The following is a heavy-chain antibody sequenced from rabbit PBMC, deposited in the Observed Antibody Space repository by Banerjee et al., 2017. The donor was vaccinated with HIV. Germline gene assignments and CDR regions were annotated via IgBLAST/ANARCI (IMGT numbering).Heavy chain of an antibody. V-gene: IGHV1S40*01. D-gene: IGHD7-1*01. J-gene: IGHJ6*01. CDR3: ARDPHNSADNSGHGYSYVNL. Sequence: QSLEESGGDLVKPGASLTLTCTASGFDFSSSYYMCWVRQAPGKGLEWIACISAGSSGRTYYASWAKGRFTISKTSSTTVIMQMTSLTAADTATYFCARDPHNSADNSGHGYSYVNLWGPGTLVTVS. CDR2: ISAGSSGRT. CDR1: GFDFSSSYY.